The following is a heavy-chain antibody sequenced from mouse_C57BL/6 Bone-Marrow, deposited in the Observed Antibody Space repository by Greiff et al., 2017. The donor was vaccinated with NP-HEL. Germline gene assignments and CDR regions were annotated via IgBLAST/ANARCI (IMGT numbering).Heavy chain of an antibody. Sequence: QVQLQQPGAELVRPGTSVKLSCKASGYTFTSYWMHWVKQRPGQGLEWIGVIDPSDSYTNYNQKFKGKATLTVDTSSSTAYMQLSSLTSEDSAVYYCARWRDYYYGRGDAMDYWGQGTSVTVSS. D-gene: IGHD1-1*01. V-gene: IGHV1-59*01. CDR3: ARWRDYYYGRGDAMDY. J-gene: IGHJ4*01. CDR2: IDPSDSYT. CDR1: GYTFTSYW.